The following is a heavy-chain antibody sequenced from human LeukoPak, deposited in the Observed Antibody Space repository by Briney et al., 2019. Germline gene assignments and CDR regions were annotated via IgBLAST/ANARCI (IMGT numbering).Heavy chain of an antibody. D-gene: IGHD1-1*01. V-gene: IGHV4-31*03. J-gene: IGHJ5*02. CDR3: ARYNTRENWFDP. Sequence: PSETLSLTCTVSGGSVRSGGYYWSWIRQHPGKGLEWIGYIYYSGSTYYNPSLKSRVTISVDTSKNQFSLKLSSVTAADTAVYYCARYNTRENWFDPWGQGTLVTVSS. CDR1: GGSVRSGGYY. CDR2: IYYSGST.